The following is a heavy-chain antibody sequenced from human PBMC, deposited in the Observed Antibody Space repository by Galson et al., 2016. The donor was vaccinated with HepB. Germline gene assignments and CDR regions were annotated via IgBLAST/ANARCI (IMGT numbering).Heavy chain of an antibody. CDR1: GFTFSSYG. D-gene: IGHD3-10*01. Sequence: SLRLSCAASGFTFSSYGLHWVRQAPGKGLEWVAVISYDGSNKFYADSVKGRFTISRDNSKNTLYLQMNSLRAEDTAVYYFAKDRTPFAFLWFGEFDYWGQGTLVTASS. J-gene: IGHJ4*02. CDR3: AKDRTPFAFLWFGEFDY. V-gene: IGHV3-30*18. CDR2: ISYDGSNK.